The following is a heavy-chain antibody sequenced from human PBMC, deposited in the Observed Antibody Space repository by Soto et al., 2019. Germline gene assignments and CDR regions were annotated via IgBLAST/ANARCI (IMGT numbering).Heavy chain of an antibody. J-gene: IGHJ4*02. CDR2: INWNGGST. V-gene: IGHV3-20*04. CDR3: ARAPLGATRPRYFDY. CDR1: GFTFDDYG. D-gene: IGHD1-26*01. Sequence: EVQLVESGGGVVRPGGSLRLSCAASGFTFDDYGMSWVRQAPGKGLEWVSGINWNGGSTGYADSVKGRFTISRDNAKNSLYLQMNSLRAEDTAVYYCARAPLGATRPRYFDYWGQGTLVTVSS.